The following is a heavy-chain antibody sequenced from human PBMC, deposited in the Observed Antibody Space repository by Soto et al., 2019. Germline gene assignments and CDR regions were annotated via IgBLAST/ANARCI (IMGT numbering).Heavy chain of an antibody. CDR3: ARYSSGHSP. D-gene: IGHD6-19*01. CDR2: IYYSGRT. J-gene: IGHJ5*02. V-gene: IGHV4-61*01. Sequence: SETLSLTCSVSGGSVSTDSYYWSWIRQPPGKGLEWIAYIYYSGRTNYNPSLKSRVTISLDTSKNQFSLKLSSVTTADTAVYYCARYSSGHSPWGQGTLVTVSS. CDR1: GGSVSTDSYY.